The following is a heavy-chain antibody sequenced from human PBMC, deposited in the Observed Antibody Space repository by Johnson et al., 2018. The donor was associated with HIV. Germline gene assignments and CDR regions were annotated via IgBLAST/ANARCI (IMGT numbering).Heavy chain of an antibody. V-gene: IGHV3-11*01. J-gene: IGHJ3*02. CDR3: AKDGSDIVVVPAAPDAFDI. CDR1: GFTFSDYY. D-gene: IGHD2-2*01. CDR2: ISSSGSTI. Sequence: QVQLVESGGGLVKPGGSLRLSCAASGFTFSDYYMSWIRQAPGKGLEWVSYISSSGSTIYYADSVKGRFTISRDNSKNTLYLQMNSLRAEDTAVYYCAKDGSDIVVVPAAPDAFDIWGQGTMVTVSS.